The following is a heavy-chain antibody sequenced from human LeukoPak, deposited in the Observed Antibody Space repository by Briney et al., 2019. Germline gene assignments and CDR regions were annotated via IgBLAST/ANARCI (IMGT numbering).Heavy chain of an antibody. CDR2: IYYSGST. CDR3: ARALRGYGDYAPPVDY. V-gene: IGHV4-30-4*01. D-gene: IGHD4-17*01. J-gene: IGHJ4*02. CDR1: GGSISSGDYY. Sequence: PSETLSLTCTVSGGSISSGDYYWSWIRQPPGQGLEWIGYIYYSGSTYYNPSLKSRVTISVDTSKNQFSLKLSSVTAADTAVYYCARALRGYGDYAPPVDYWGQGTLVTVSS.